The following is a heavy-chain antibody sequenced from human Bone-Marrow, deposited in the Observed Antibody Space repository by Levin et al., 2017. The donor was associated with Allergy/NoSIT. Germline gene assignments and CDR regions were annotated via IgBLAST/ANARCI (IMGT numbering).Heavy chain of an antibody. CDR1: GFTFSTYN. J-gene: IGHJ4*02. CDR2: ISISSNYI. Sequence: PGGSLRLSCAASGFTFSTYNMNWVRQAPGKGLEWVSSISISSNYIYYADSVRGRFTISRDDGKNSLHLQMSSLRAEDTAVYYCAGAWSNFDYWGQGTLVTVSS. D-gene: IGHD5/OR15-5a*01. V-gene: IGHV3-21*06. CDR3: AGAWSNFDY.